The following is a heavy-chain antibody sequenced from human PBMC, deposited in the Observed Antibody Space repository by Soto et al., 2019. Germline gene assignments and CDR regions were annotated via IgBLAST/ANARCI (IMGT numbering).Heavy chain of an antibody. V-gene: IGHV3-48*02. Sequence: PGGSLRLSCAASGFTFSSYSMNWVRQAPGKGLEWVSYISSSSSTIYYADSVKGRFTISRDNAKNSLYLQMNSLRDEDTAVYYCARGGPYYDSSGYYSLGAFDIWGQGTMVTVSS. D-gene: IGHD3-22*01. CDR2: ISSSSSTI. J-gene: IGHJ3*02. CDR1: GFTFSSYS. CDR3: ARGGPYYDSSGYYSLGAFDI.